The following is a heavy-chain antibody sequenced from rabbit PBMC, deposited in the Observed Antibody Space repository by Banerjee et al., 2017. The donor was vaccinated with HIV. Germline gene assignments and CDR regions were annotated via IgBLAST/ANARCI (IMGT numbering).Heavy chain of an antibody. CDR3: VREGSAWGEFNL. CDR1: GFSFTNKYV. D-gene: IGHD4-1*01. V-gene: IGHV1S40*01. Sequence: QSLEESGGDLVKPEGSLTLTCTASGFSFTNKYVMCWVRQAPGKGLEWIACINTSTGNTVYASWATGRFTISKTSSTTVTLRTTSLTAADTATYFCVREGSAWGEFNLWGQGTLVTVS. CDR2: INTSTGNT. J-gene: IGHJ4*01.